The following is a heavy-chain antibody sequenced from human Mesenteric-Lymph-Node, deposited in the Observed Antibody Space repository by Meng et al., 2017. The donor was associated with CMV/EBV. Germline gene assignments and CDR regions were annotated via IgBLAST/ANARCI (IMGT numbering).Heavy chain of an antibody. CDR1: FRTYA. D-gene: IGHD3-10*01. J-gene: IGHJ5*02. V-gene: IGHV3-23*01. Sequence: FRTYALSWARQTPGKGLEWVSGITGSGDNTYYADSVKGRFTISRDNSKNTLFLQMKSLRAEDTAMYYCAIRKWGYDPSGNLVAAFDPWGQGTLVTVSS. CDR3: AIRKWGYDPSGNLVAAFDP. CDR2: ITGSGDNT.